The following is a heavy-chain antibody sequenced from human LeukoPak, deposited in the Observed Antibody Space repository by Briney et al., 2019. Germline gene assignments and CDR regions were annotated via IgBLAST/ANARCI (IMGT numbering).Heavy chain of an antibody. CDR1: GFTFSSYA. J-gene: IGHJ4*02. CDR3: AREIPDIVVVPAAIGYDY. D-gene: IGHD2-2*02. CDR2: ISYDGSNK. V-gene: IGHV3-30-3*01. Sequence: GRSLRLSCAASGFTFSSYAMHWVRQAPGKGLEWVAVISYDGSNKYYADSVKGRFTISRDNSKKTLYLQMNSLRAEDTAVYYCAREIPDIVVVPAAIGYDYWGQGTLVTVSS.